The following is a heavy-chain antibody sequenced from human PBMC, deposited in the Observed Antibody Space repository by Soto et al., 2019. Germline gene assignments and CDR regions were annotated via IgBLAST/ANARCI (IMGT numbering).Heavy chain of an antibody. CDR3: AKRTRVSMIRGASNWFDP. V-gene: IGHV3-23*01. CDR1: GFTFNTYV. J-gene: IGHJ5*02. Sequence: EVQLLESGGGLVQPGGSLRLSCAASGFTFNTYVMSWVRQALGKGLEWVSVISGNGGNTYYADSVKGRFTISSDNSKNKLFLSMNSLRVEYTAVYYGAKRTRVSMIRGASNWFDPGGQGTLVTVSS. D-gene: IGHD3-22*01. CDR2: ISGNGGNT.